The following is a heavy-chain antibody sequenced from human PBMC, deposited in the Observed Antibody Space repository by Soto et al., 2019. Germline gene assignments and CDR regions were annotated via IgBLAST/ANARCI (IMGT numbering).Heavy chain of an antibody. Sequence: QVQLLQSGAEVKKPGASVKVSCKASGYTFTNYVMHWVRQAPGQRLEWIGWINAGNGNTKYSQKLQGRVTLTRDTSASIAYRELSSLRAEDTAVYYCARARIIETFDYWGQGTLVTVSS. CDR1: GYTFTNYV. J-gene: IGHJ4*02. CDR3: ARARIIETFDY. V-gene: IGHV1-3*01. CDR2: INAGNGNT. D-gene: IGHD3-10*01.